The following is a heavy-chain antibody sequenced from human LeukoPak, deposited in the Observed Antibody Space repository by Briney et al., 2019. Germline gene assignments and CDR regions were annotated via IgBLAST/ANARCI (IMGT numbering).Heavy chain of an antibody. V-gene: IGHV4-4*09. J-gene: IGHJ4*02. CDR1: GGSFTGYY. Sequence: SETLSLTCTVSGGSFTGYYWSWIRQPPGKGLEWIGYVSDSGSTSYNPSLKSRVTISSDTSRNQFSLKLNSVTAADTAVYYCASAPVLYYFDYWGRGTLVTVSS. CDR3: ASAPVLYYFDY. CDR2: VSDSGST.